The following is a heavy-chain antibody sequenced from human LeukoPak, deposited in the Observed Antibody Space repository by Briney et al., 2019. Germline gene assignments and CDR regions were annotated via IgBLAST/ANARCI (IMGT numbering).Heavy chain of an antibody. CDR3: AKDRSLLLIAAAGYWFDP. Sequence: PGGSLRLSCAASGFTFSSYAMSWVRQAPGKGLEWVSAINGSGGSTYYADSVKGRFTISRDNSKNTLYLQMNSLRAEDTAVYYCAKDRSLLLIAAAGYWFDPWGQGTLVTVSS. CDR1: GFTFSSYA. J-gene: IGHJ5*02. CDR2: INGSGGST. V-gene: IGHV3-23*01. D-gene: IGHD6-13*01.